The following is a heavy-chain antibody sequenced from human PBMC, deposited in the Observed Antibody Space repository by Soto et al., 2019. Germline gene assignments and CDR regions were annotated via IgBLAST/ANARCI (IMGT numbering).Heavy chain of an antibody. V-gene: IGHV4-59*08. J-gene: IGHJ1*01. CDR2: IYYSGST. CDR1: GGSISSYY. D-gene: IGHD4-17*01. Sequence: PSETLSLTCTVSGGSISSYYWSWIRQPPGKGLEWIGYIYYSGSTNYNPSLKSRVTISVDTSKNQFSLKLSSVTAADTAVYYCAKARDDYGDYPAEYFQHWGQGTLVTVSS. CDR3: AKARDDYGDYPAEYFQH.